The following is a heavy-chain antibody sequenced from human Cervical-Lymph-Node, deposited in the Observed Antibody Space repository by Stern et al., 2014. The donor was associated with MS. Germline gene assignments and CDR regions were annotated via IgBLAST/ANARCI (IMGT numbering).Heavy chain of an antibody. CDR1: GFSFTGYW. D-gene: IGHD2-21*01. J-gene: IGHJ4*02. CDR2: SYPEDSDT. CDR3: ARRNGDLAFDY. Sequence: VQLVQSGAEVKKPGESLQISCQGSGFSFTGYWIGWVRQMPGKGLEWMGNSYPEDSDTRHSPSYQGQVTISVDKSISTAYLQWSSLRASDTAMYFCARRNGDLAFDYWGQGTLVTVSS. V-gene: IGHV5-51*01.